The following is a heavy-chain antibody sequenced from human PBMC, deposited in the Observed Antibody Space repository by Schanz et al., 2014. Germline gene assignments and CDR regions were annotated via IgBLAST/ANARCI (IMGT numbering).Heavy chain of an antibody. D-gene: IGHD6-19*01. Sequence: VFLAESGGGVVQPGRSLRLSCAASGFTFDDYAMSWVRQAPGKGLEWVSAINWSDGSTGYADSVKGRFTISRDNGKNSLYLQMNSLRAEDTALYYCASVIMVAGNHRDGRDVWGQGTTVIVSS. CDR2: INWSDGST. V-gene: IGHV3-20*04. CDR1: GFTFDDYA. J-gene: IGHJ6*02. CDR3: ASVIMVAGNHRDGRDV.